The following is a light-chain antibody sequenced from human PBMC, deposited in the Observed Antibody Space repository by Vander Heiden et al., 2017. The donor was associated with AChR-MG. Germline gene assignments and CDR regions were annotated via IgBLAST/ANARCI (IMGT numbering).Light chain of an antibody. CDR1: TSNIGCNT. Sequence: QPLLTQPPSAPATPGPRVTITCSGSTSNIGCNTVRWYQQHPGAAPKLLIYTNNQRPSGGPDRFSASKSGASAALAIDARQSEEEADYYCAAWQGTLRGRYVFGTGTRVTVL. V-gene: IGLV1-44*01. CDR2: TNN. CDR3: AAWQGTLRGRYV. J-gene: IGLJ1*01.